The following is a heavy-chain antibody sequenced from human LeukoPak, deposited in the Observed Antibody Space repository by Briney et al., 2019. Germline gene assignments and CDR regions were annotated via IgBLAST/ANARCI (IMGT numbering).Heavy chain of an antibody. CDR2: ISASGGST. J-gene: IGHJ4*02. Sequence: PGGSLRLSCAASGFTFNSCGMSWVRQAPGKGLDWVSGISASGGSTNYADSVKGRSTISRDNSKNTFYLQMNSLRADDTAVYYCAKAPYDSGKDYFDFWGQGTLVTVSS. CDR1: GFTFNSCG. D-gene: IGHD3-10*01. CDR3: AKAPYDSGKDYFDF. V-gene: IGHV3-23*01.